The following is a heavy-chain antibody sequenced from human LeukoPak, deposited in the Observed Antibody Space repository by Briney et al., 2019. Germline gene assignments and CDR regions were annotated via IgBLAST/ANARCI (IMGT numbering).Heavy chain of an antibody. D-gene: IGHD6-6*01. CDR2: INWNGAST. CDR3: ARAVCPTIKFCDSSYFMDV. CDR1: GFSFDDLG. Sequence: GGSLRLSCAASGFSFDDLGMTWVRQVPGKGLEWVAGINWNGASTGYADPVRGRFTISRDNAKNSLYLQMNSLRAEDTALYYCARAVCPTIKFCDSSYFMDVWGKGTTVNVS. J-gene: IGHJ6*03. V-gene: IGHV3-20*04.